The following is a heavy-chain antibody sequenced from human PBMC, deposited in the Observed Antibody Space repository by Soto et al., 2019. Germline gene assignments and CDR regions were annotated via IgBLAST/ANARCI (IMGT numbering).Heavy chain of an antibody. J-gene: IGHJ6*02. CDR1: GFTFSSYG. CDR3: ARDGGITISSYYYYGMDV. D-gene: IGHD3-3*01. Sequence: PGGSLRLSCAASGFTFSSYGMHWVRQAPGKGLEWVAVIWYDGSNKYYADSVKGRFTISRDNSKNTLYLQMNSLRAEDTAVYYWARDGGITISSYYYYGMDVWGQGTTVTVSS. CDR2: IWYDGSNK. V-gene: IGHV3-33*01.